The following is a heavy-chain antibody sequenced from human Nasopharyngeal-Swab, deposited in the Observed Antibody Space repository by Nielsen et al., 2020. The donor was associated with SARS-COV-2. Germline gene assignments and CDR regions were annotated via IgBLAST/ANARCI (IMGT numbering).Heavy chain of an antibody. J-gene: IGHJ6*02. CDR1: GFTFSSYA. V-gene: IGHV3-23*01. D-gene: IGHD5-18*01. CDR2: ISGSGGST. Sequence: GESLKISCAASGFTFSSYAMSWVRQAPGKGLEWVSAISGSGGSTYYADSVKGRFTISRDNSKNTLYLQMNSLRAEDTAVYYCAKGGGYSYYYGMDAWGQGTTVTVSS. CDR3: AKGGGYSYYYGMDA.